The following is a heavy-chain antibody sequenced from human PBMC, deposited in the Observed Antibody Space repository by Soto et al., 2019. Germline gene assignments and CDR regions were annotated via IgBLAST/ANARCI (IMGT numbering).Heavy chain of an antibody. J-gene: IGHJ6*03. D-gene: IGHD3-3*01. Sequence: GGSLRLSCAASGFTFSSYWMSWVRQAPGKGLEWVANIKQDGSEKYYVDSVKGRFTISRDNAKNSLYLQMNSLRAEDTAVYYCARVGFWSGYYIRRYYYMDVWGKGTTVTVSS. V-gene: IGHV3-7*01. CDR1: GFTFSSYW. CDR3: ARVGFWSGYYIRRYYYMDV. CDR2: IKQDGSEK.